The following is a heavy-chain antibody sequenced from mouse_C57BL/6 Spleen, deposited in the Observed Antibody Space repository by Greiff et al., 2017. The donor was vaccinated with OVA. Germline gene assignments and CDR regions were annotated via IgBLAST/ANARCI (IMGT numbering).Heavy chain of an antibody. V-gene: IGHV14-2*01. Sequence: VQLQQSGAELVKPGASVKLSCTASGFNIKDYYMHWVKQRTEQGLEWIGRIDPEDGETKYAPKFPGKATITADTASNTAYLQLSSLTSEDTAVYYCARRIHYYGSSYGYFDVWGTGTTVTVSS. J-gene: IGHJ1*03. CDR3: ARRIHYYGSSYGYFDV. CDR2: IDPEDGET. CDR1: GFNIKDYY. D-gene: IGHD1-1*01.